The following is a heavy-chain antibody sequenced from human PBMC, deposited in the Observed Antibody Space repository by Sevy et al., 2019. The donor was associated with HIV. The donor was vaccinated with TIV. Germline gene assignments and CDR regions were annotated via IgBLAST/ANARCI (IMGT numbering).Heavy chain of an antibody. D-gene: IGHD5-18*01. J-gene: IGHJ4*02. Sequence: SLRLSCAASGFTFSSYAMHWVRQAPGKGLQWVAVISYDGSKKFYADSVKGRFTISRDNSKNTLYLQMNSLRPEDTPVYYYVSRPGLRGYTYDWDVDYWGQGTLVTVSS. CDR2: ISYDGSKK. CDR1: GFTFSSYA. V-gene: IGHV3-30-3*01. CDR3: VSRPGLRGYTYDWDVDY.